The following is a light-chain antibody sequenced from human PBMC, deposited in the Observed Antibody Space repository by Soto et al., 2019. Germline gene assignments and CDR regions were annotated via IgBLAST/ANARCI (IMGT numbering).Light chain of an antibody. CDR1: NIGSKT. CDR2: DDS. Sequence: SYELTQPPSVSVAPGQTARITCGGKNIGSKTVHWYQQKPGQAPVLVVHDDSDRPSGIPERFSGSNSGNTATLTISRVEAGDEADYYCQVWDSSGDHPVVFGGGTKVTVL. CDR3: QVWDSSGDHPVV. J-gene: IGLJ2*01. V-gene: IGLV3-21*02.